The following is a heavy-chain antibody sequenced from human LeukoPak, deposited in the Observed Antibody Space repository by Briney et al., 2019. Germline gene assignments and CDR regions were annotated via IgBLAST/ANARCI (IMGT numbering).Heavy chain of an antibody. Sequence: ASVKVSCKASGYTFISYAMNWVRQAPGQGLEWMGWIDTNTGNPTYAQGFTGRFVFSLDTSVSTAYLQISSLKAEDTAVYYCAKLSRDAYNLGDYYYYYHMDVWGKGTTVTVSS. D-gene: IGHD5-24*01. CDR3: AKLSRDAYNLGDYYYYYHMDV. J-gene: IGHJ6*03. CDR2: IDTNTGNP. V-gene: IGHV7-4-1*02. CDR1: GYTFISYA.